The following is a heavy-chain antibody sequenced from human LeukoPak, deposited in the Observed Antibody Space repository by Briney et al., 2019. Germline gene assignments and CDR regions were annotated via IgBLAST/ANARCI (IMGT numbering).Heavy chain of an antibody. Sequence: ASVKVSCKVSGYTLTELSMHWVRQAPGKGLEWMGGFDPEDGETIYAQKFQGRVTMTEDTSTDTAYMELSSLRSDDTAVYYCARVGSGWYIVGGRDVWGQGTTVTVSS. CDR2: FDPEDGET. V-gene: IGHV1-24*01. D-gene: IGHD6-19*01. J-gene: IGHJ6*02. CDR1: GYTLTELS. CDR3: ARVGSGWYIVGGRDV.